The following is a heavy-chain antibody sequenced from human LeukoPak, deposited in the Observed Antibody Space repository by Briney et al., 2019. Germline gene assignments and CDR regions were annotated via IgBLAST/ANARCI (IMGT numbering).Heavy chain of an antibody. CDR2: ISSSGNTT. Sequence: GGSLRLSCAASGFTFSDNYMSWIRQAPGKGLEWVSYISSSGNTTYNADSVKGRFSITRDNAKNSLYLQMNSLRDADTAFYYCARRISVAGGGTAFDMWGQGTMVTVSS. J-gene: IGHJ3*02. V-gene: IGHV3-11*01. D-gene: IGHD6-19*01. CDR3: ARRISVAGGGTAFDM. CDR1: GFTFSDNY.